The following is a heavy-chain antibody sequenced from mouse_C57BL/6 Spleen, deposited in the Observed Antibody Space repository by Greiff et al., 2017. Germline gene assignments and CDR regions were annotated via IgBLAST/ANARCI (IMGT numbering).Heavy chain of an antibody. CDR3: ARDYGSSYKFAY. CDR2: IYPGSGST. Sequence: QVHVKQPGAELVKPGASVKMSCKASGYTFTSYWITWVKQRPGQGLEWIGDIYPGSGSTNYNEKFKSKATLTVDTSSSTAYMQLSSLTSEDSAVYYCARDYGSSYKFAYWGQGTLVTVSA. CDR1: GYTFTSYW. J-gene: IGHJ3*01. V-gene: IGHV1-55*01. D-gene: IGHD1-1*01.